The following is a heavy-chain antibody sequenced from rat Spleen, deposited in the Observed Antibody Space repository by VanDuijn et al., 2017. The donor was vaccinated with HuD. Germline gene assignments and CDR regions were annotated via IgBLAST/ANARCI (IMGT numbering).Heavy chain of an antibody. CDR3: TTGGGMAY. V-gene: IGHV5-20*01. Sequence: EVQLVESGGGLVQPGRSMKLSCAVSGFTFSNYDMAWVRQAPTKGLEWVASITYDGSSTYYRDSVKGRFTISRDNAKSTLYLQMDSLRSEDTATYYCTTGGGMAYWGQGTLVTVSS. J-gene: IGHJ3*01. CDR2: ITYDGSST. D-gene: IGHD1-7*01. CDR1: GFTFSNYD.